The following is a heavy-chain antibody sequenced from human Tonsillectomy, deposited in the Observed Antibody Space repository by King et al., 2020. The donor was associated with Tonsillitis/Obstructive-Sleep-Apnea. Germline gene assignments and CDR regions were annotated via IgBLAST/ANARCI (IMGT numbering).Heavy chain of an antibody. CDR2: ISSSSSYI. J-gene: IGHJ4*02. Sequence: VQLVESGGGLVKPGGALRLSFAASGLTFSSDSMNWGRQDPGNGLAGVSAISSSSSYIYYAESVKGRFTISRDNAKNSLELQMNSLRAEDTAVYYCARDSRVVAATRNDYWGQGTLVTVSS. V-gene: IGHV3-21*01. CDR3: ARDSRVVAATRNDY. CDR1: GLTFSSDS. D-gene: IGHD2-15*01.